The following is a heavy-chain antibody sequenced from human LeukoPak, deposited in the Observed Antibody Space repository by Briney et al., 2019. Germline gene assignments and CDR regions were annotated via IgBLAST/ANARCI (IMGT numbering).Heavy chain of an antibody. J-gene: IGHJ5*02. CDR3: ARAQYSSSWWFDP. CDR1: GYCISRGYY. Sequence: SETLSLTCTVSGYCISRGYYWGWIRQPPGKGLEWIGSIYHSGSTYYNPSLKSRVTISVDTSKNQFSLKLSSVTAADTAAYYCARAQYSSSWWFDPWGQGTLVTVSS. CDR2: IYHSGST. D-gene: IGHD6-13*01. V-gene: IGHV4-38-2*02.